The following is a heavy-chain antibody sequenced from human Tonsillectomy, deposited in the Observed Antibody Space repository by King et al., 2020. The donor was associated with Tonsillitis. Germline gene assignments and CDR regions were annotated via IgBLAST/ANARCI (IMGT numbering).Heavy chain of an antibody. J-gene: IGHJ3*02. CDR3: ATGVWDHDAFDI. CDR1: GFTFNNYG. Sequence: VQLVESGAEVKKPGASMKVSCKASGFTFNNYGLTWVRQAPGQGLEWMGWVSAYNGKANYAQKLQGRVTLTTDTSTSTAYMELRSLRSNDTAVYYCATGVWDHDAFDIWGQGTMVTVSS. D-gene: IGHD1-26*01. V-gene: IGHV1-18*01. CDR2: VSAYNGKA.